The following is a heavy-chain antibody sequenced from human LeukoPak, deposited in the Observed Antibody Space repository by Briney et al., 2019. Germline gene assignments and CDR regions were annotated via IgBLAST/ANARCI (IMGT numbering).Heavy chain of an antibody. CDR3: AREPGYGLGVDYGDY. D-gene: IGHD3-10*01. CDR2: IHRGGKT. CDR1: GFTVSGNY. Sequence: GGSLRLSCAGSGFTVSGNYMSCVRQAPGKGLEWLSFIHRGGKTYYPDFVKGRFTISRGSYKNPVFLQMDRMRDEDTAVYYCAREPGYGLGVDYGDYWGQGTLVTVSS. V-gene: IGHV3-66*01. J-gene: IGHJ4*02.